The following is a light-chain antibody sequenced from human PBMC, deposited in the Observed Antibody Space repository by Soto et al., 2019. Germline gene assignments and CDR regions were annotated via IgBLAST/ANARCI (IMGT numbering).Light chain of an antibody. CDR3: EAWDDSLSGHV. CDR2: RNT. J-gene: IGLJ1*01. CDR1: RSNIGNNY. Sequence: QSVLTLPPSASGTPGQTVTSSCSGSRSNIGNNYVCWYQQLPGAAPKLLIYRNTQRPSGVPDRFSGSKSGTAASLAISGLRSEDEADYFCEAWDDSLSGHVFGTGTKVTVL. V-gene: IGLV1-47*01.